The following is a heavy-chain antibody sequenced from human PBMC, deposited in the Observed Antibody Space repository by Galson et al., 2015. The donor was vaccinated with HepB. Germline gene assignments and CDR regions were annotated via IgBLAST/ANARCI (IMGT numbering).Heavy chain of an antibody. CDR3: ARGPHLIAVAWVGEGGYYMDV. D-gene: IGHD6-19*01. Sequence: LSLTCVVYGGSFSGYYWSWIRQPLCNVLEWCGEMKHRGSTKHNPPLKSRVTITVDTSKNQFSRKLSSVTAADTAVYYCARGPHLIAVAWVGEGGYYMDVWGKGTTVTVSS. CDR1: GGSFSGYY. V-gene: IGHV4-34*01. CDR2: MKHRGST. J-gene: IGHJ6*03.